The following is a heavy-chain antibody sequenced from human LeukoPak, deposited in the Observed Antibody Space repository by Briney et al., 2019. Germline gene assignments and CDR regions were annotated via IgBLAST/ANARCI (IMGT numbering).Heavy chain of an antibody. V-gene: IGHV4-34*01. J-gene: IGHJ4*02. CDR3: ARGSAGWLFSWVNYFDY. CDR1: GGSFSGYY. CDR2: INHSGRT. Sequence: SETLSLTCAVYGGSFSGYYWSWIRQPPGKGLEWIGEINHSGRTNYNPSLKSRVTISVDTSKNQFSLKLSSVTAADTAVYYCARGSAGWLFSWVNYFDYWGQGTLVTASS. D-gene: IGHD3-22*01.